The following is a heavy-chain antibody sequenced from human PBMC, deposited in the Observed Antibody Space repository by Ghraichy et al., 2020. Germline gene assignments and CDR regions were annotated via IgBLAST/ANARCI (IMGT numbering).Heavy chain of an antibody. J-gene: IGHJ3*01. D-gene: IGHD4-23*01. CDR1: GFTFSTYS. CDR3: ARRSGDDYGGNWG. CDR2: ISSTSSTI. V-gene: IGHV3-48*01. Sequence: GSPRLSCVGSGFTFSTYSMHWIRQAPGKGLEWISYISSTSSTIYYADSVKGRFTVSRDNAKNSLYLQINSLRGEDTAVYYCARRSGDDYGGNWGWGQGTMVIVSS.